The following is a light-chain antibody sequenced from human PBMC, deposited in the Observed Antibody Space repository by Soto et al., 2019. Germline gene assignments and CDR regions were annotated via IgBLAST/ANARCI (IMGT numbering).Light chain of an antibody. CDR3: QSYDSSVSKVV. J-gene: IGLJ2*01. V-gene: IGLV1-40*01. CDR2: GNS. Sequence: QSVLTQPPSVSGAPGQRVTISCTGSSSNIGAGYDVHWYQQLPGTAPKLLIYGNSNRPSGVPDRFSGSKSGTSASLAITGLQAEDEADYYCQSYDSSVSKVVFGGGTKGTVL. CDR1: SSNIGAGYD.